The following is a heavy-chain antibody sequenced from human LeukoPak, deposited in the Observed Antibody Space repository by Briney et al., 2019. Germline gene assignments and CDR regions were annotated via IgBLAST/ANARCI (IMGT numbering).Heavy chain of an antibody. J-gene: IGHJ4*02. CDR3: AKEYCSNSVCHSLDY. CDR2: ISYDGSNK. Sequence: PGRSLRLSCAASGFTFSSSGMHWVRQAPGKGLEWVAVISYDGSNKYYADSVKGRFTFSRDNSKNTLYLQMNSLRAEDTAVCYCAKEYCSNSVCHSLDYWGQGTLVTVSS. D-gene: IGHD2-8*01. V-gene: IGHV3-30*18. CDR1: GFTFSSSG.